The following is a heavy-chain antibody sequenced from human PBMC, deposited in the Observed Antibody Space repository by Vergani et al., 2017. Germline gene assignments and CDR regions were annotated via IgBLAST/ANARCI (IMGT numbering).Heavy chain of an antibody. CDR1: GGPFSSYA. D-gene: IGHD5-12*01. V-gene: IGHV1-69*01. J-gene: IGHJ5*02. CDR3: ARVRGYSGYDPDNWFDP. Sequence: QVQLVQSGAEVKKPGSSVKVSCKASGGPFSSYAISWVRQAPGQGLEWMGGIIPIFGTANYAQKFQGRVTITADESTSTAYMELSILRSEDMAVYYCARVRGYSGYDPDNWFDPWGQGTLVTVSS. CDR2: IIPIFGTA.